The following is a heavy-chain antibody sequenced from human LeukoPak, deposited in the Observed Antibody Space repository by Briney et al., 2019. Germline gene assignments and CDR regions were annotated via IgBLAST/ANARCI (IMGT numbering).Heavy chain of an antibody. CDR3: AREKMLP. CDR1: GFTFSTYW. J-gene: IGHJ4*02. Sequence: GGSLRLSCAASGFTFSTYWMNWVRQAPGKGLEWVANIKHDGSEKYYVDSVMGRFTISRDNAKNSLYLQMNSLRAEDTAASCCAREKMLPWGQGTLVTVSS. D-gene: IGHD3-10*02. CDR2: IKHDGSEK. V-gene: IGHV3-7*01.